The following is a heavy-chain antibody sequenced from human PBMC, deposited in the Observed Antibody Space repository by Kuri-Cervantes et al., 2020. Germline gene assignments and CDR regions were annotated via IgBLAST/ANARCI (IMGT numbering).Heavy chain of an antibody. CDR1: GFTVSSNY. Sequence: GESLKISCAASGFTVSSNYMSWVRQAPGKGLEWVSVIYNGGSTYYADSVKGRFTISRDNSKNTLYLQMNSLRAEDTAVYYCARTHTLRYYYGMDVWGQGTTVTVSS. CDR3: ARTHTLRYYYGMDV. D-gene: IGHD2-2*02. CDR2: IYNGGST. V-gene: IGHV3-66*02. J-gene: IGHJ6*02.